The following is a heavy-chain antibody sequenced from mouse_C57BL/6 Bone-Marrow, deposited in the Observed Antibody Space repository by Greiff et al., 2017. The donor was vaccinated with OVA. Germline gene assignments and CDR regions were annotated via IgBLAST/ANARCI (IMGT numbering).Heavy chain of an antibody. V-gene: IGHV1-50*01. CDR3: ARWSYGYDVGYFDY. Sequence: QVQLQQPGAELVKPGASVKLSCKASGYTFTSYWMQWVNQRPGQGLEWIGEIDPYDSYTNYNQKFKGKATLTVDTSSSTAYMQLSSLTSEDSAVYYCARWSYGYDVGYFDYWGQGTTLTVSS. J-gene: IGHJ2*01. CDR1: GYTFTSYW. CDR2: IDPYDSYT. D-gene: IGHD2-2*01.